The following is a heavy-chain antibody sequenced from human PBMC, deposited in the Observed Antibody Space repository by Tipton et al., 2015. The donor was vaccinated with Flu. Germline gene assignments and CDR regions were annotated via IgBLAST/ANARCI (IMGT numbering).Heavy chain of an antibody. D-gene: IGHD3-3*01. CDR1: GGSFSGYY. CDR2: INHSGST. CDR3: ARHTTIFGVVDDYYYYMDV. V-gene: IGHV4-34*01. J-gene: IGHJ6*03. Sequence: TLSLTCAVYGGSFSGYYWSWIRQPPGKGLEWIGEINHSGSTNYNPSLKSRVTISVDTSKNQFSLKLSSVTAADTAVYYCARHTTIFGVVDDYYYYMDVWGKGTTVTVSS.